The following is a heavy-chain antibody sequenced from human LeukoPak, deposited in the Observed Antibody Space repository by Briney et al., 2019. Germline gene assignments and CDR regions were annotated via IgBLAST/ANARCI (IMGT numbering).Heavy chain of an antibody. CDR1: GVTLTSAW. CDR2: ISYDGSNK. V-gene: IGHV3-30-3*01. Sequence: GGSLRLSCAVSGVTLTSAWMSWVRQAPGKGLEWVAVISYDGSNKYYADSVKGRFTISRDNSKNTLYLQMNSLRAEDTAVYYCAREDITPIWFDPWGQGTLVTVSS. CDR3: AREDITPIWFDP. J-gene: IGHJ5*02. D-gene: IGHD1-14*01.